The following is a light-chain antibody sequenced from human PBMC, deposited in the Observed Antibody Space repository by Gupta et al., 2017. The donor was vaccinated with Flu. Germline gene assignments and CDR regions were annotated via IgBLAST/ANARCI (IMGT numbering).Light chain of an antibody. Sequence: TLSLSPGERATLSCRASQSVSSNYLAWYRQKPGQAPRLLIYGASSRATGIPDRFSGSGSGTDFTLTISRLEPEDFAVYYCQQYGTSQGYTFGQGTKLEIK. CDR2: GAS. V-gene: IGKV3-20*01. CDR3: QQYGTSQGYT. CDR1: QSVSSNY. J-gene: IGKJ2*01.